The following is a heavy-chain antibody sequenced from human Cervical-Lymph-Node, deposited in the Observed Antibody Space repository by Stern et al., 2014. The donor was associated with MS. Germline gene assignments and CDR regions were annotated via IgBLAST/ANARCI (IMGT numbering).Heavy chain of an antibody. J-gene: IGHJ6*02. V-gene: IGHV1-69*01. CDR3: ASPLTATSVPFGYYGMDV. CDR2: NGTLFGKP. D-gene: IGHD4-17*01. CDR1: GGTFSNYA. Sequence: QVQLVESGAEVKKPGSSVKVSCKASGGTFSNYATSWVRQAPGQGLEWMGGNGTLFGKPNYAQKFQGRVTITADESTSTAYMDLSSLRSEDTAVYYCASPLTATSVPFGYYGMDVWGQGTTVTVS.